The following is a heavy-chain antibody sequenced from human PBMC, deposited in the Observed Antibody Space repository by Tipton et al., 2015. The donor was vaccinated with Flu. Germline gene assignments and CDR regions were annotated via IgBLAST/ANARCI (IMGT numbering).Heavy chain of an antibody. Sequence: TLSLTCTVSGGSISTINYYWGWIRQPPGKGLEWIGKIYYNGHIYYNPSLKSRVTISVDTSKDQFSLNLSPVTAADTAMYYCASLGPGGVAAIPPDYGGQGTLVTVSS. CDR3: ASLGPGGVAAIPPDY. J-gene: IGHJ4*02. CDR2: IYYNGHI. D-gene: IGHD2-15*01. CDR1: GGSISTINYY. V-gene: IGHV4-39*07.